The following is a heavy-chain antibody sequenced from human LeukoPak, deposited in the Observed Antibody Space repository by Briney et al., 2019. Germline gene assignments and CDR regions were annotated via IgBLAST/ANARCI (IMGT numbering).Heavy chain of an antibody. Sequence: GGSLRLSCAASGFTFSIYSMNWVRQAPGKGLEWVSSISSSSSYIYYADSVKGRFTISRDNAKNSLYLQMNSLRAEDTAVYYCARAVGATEFDYWGQGTLVTVSS. CDR1: GFTFSIYS. CDR3: ARAVGATEFDY. CDR2: ISSSSSYI. V-gene: IGHV3-21*01. J-gene: IGHJ4*02. D-gene: IGHD1-26*01.